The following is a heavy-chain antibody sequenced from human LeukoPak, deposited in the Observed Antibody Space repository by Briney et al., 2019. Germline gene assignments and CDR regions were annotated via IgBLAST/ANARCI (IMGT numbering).Heavy chain of an antibody. D-gene: IGHD6-19*01. CDR1: GLTFSTYS. V-gene: IGHV3-21*01. J-gene: IGHJ4*02. CDR3: ARWYSSGWYSDY. Sequence: PGGSLRLSCAASGLTFSTYSMNWVRQAPGKGLEWVSSISSSSSNIYYADSLRGRFTISRDNAKNSLYLQMNSLRAEDTAVYYCARWYSSGWYSDYWGQGTLVTVSS. CDR2: ISSSSSNI.